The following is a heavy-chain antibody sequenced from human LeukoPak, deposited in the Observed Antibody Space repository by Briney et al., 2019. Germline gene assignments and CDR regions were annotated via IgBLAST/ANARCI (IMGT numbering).Heavy chain of an antibody. CDR2: INQDGTEK. Sequence: SGGSLRLSCAASGFSFSNHWMIWVRQAPGKGLEWVATINQDGTEKRYVDSVKGRFTISRDNGKNSLYLQMSSLRAEDTAVYYCVRDDRGIAVGSRDHGAQGSLVTVSS. V-gene: IGHV3-7*03. D-gene: IGHD6-19*01. J-gene: IGHJ4*02. CDR1: GFSFSNHW. CDR3: VRDDRGIAVGSRDH.